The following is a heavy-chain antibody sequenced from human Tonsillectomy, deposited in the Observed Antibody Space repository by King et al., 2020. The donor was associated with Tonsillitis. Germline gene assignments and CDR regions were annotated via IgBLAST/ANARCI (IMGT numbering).Heavy chain of an antibody. D-gene: IGHD2-21*01. CDR1: GITINRFF. Sequence: QLQESGPGLVKPSETLSLTCTVSGITINRFFWGWIRQSPGKGLEWIGDMFHTGITNYNPSLKSQVTISLDTSKNQFSLKLSSVTAADTAVYYCARVNGSDSAGRSFDFWGQGTLVTGAS. CDR2: MFHTGIT. J-gene: IGHJ4*02. CDR3: ARVNGSDSAGRSFDF. V-gene: IGHV4-59*01.